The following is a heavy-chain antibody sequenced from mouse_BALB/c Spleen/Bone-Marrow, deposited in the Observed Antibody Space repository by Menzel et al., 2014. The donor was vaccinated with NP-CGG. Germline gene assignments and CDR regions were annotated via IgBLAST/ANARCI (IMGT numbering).Heavy chain of an antibody. D-gene: IGHD2-1*01. CDR3: ARGIDYGNYDYAMDY. V-gene: IGHV1S41*01. CDR1: GYTFTNYW. J-gene: IGHJ4*01. CDR2: IAPGSGST. Sequence: DLVKPGASVKLSCKASGYTFTNYWINWIKQRPGQGLEWIGRIAPGSGSTYYNEMFKVKATLTVDTSSSTTYIQLSSKSSETAAVYMCARGIDYGNYDYAMDYWGQGTSVTVSS.